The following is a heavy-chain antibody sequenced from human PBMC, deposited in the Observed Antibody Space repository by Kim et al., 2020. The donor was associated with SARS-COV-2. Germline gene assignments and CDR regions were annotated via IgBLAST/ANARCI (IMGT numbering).Heavy chain of an antibody. Sequence: SVKVSCKASGGTFSSYAISWVRQAPGQGLEWMGGIIPIFGTANYAQKFQGRVTITADKSTSTAYMELSSLRSEDTAVYYCARPLLRLGGLSLRYWGQGTLVTVSS. CDR3: ARPLLRLGGLSLRY. CDR2: IIPIFGTA. D-gene: IGHD3-16*02. J-gene: IGHJ4*02. V-gene: IGHV1-69*06. CDR1: GGTFSSYA.